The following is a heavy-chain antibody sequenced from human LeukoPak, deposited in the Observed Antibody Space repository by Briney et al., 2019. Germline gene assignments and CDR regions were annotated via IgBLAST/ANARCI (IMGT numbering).Heavy chain of an antibody. V-gene: IGHV3-33*01. CDR2: IWYDGSKT. CDR3: ARDAGTTSYQLET. D-gene: IGHD4-17*01. Sequence: GGSLRLSCEASGFTFSNYGFHWVRQAPGQGLEWVALIWYDGSKTYYADSVEGRFTVSRDNSKNTVYLQMNNLRAEDTAFYYCARDAGTTSYQLETWGQGTLVTVSS. CDR1: GFTFSNYG. J-gene: IGHJ1*01.